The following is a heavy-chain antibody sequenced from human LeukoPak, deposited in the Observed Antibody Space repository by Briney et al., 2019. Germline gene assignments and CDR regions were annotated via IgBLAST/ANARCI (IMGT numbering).Heavy chain of an antibody. V-gene: IGHV4-59*08. CDR2: IHYGGST. Sequence: SETLSLTCTVSGGSISGYYWNWIRQTPGKGLEWIAYIHYGGSTNYNPSLKSRVTISMDASKSQFSLKLTSVTAADTAVYYCARFSGSTWGFDLWGQGTLVTVSS. CDR3: ARFSGSTWGFDL. D-gene: IGHD6-13*01. J-gene: IGHJ4*02. CDR1: GGSISGYY.